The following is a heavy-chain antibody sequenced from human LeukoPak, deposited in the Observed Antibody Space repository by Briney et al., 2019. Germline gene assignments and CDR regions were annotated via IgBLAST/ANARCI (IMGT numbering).Heavy chain of an antibody. D-gene: IGHD6-19*01. CDR3: TKATSSGWFGRAFDI. CDR1: GFTFSTYG. J-gene: IGHJ3*02. Sequence: GGSLSLSCAASGFTFSTYGIHWVRQAPGTGLEWVAAISSDGSKKYYADSVKGRFTISRDNAKNSLYMQMNSLRAEDAALYYCTKATSSGWFGRAFDIWGQGTMVTVSS. V-gene: IGHV3-30*18. CDR2: ISSDGSKK.